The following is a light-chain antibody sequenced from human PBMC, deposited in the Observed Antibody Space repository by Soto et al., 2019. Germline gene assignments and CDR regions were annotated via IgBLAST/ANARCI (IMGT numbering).Light chain of an antibody. V-gene: IGKV3-20*01. J-gene: IGKJ1*01. CDR3: QQYGSSRT. Sequence: EIVLTQSPGTLSLSPGERATLSCRASQNVSSSYLAWYQQKPGQAPRLLIYGASSRATGIPDRFSGSGSGTDFTLTISRLEPEDFAVYYCQQYGSSRTFGQGTKVEIK. CDR2: GAS. CDR1: QNVSSSY.